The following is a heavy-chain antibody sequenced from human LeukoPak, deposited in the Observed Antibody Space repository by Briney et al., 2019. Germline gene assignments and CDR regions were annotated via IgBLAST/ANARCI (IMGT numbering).Heavy chain of an antibody. J-gene: IGHJ4*02. CDR3: ARANGDYVSFDY. CDR2: ISSSGTTI. V-gene: IGHV3-48*03. D-gene: IGHD4-17*01. CDR1: GFTFSSYE. Sequence: GGSLRLSCAASGFTFSSYEMNWVRQAPGKGLEWVSYISSSGTTIYYADSLKGRFTVSRDNSKNTLYLQMSSLRAEDTAVYYCARANGDYVSFDYWGQGTLATVSS.